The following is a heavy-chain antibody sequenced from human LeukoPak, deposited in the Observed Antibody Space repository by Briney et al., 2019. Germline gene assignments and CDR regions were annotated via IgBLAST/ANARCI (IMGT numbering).Heavy chain of an antibody. CDR3: ARDFGSGIVVVTATPGAFDI. Sequence: RASVKVSCKVSGYTLTELSMHWVRQAPGQGLEWMGWISAYNGNTNYAQKLQGRVTMTTDTSTSTAYMELRSLRSDDTAVYYCARDFGSGIVVVTATPGAFDIWGQGTMVTVSS. CDR1: GYTLTELS. CDR2: ISAYNGNT. V-gene: IGHV1-18*01. J-gene: IGHJ3*02. D-gene: IGHD2-21*02.